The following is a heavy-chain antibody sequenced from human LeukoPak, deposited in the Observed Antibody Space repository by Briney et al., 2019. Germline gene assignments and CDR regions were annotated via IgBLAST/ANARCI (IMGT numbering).Heavy chain of an antibody. Sequence: SQTLSLTCTVSGGSTSSGGYYWSWIRQPPGKGLEWIGYIYHSGSTYYNPSLKSRVTISVDRSKNQFSLKLSSVTAADTAVYYCARGRMSSDFDYWGQGTLVTVSS. CDR1: GGSTSSGGYY. J-gene: IGHJ4*02. V-gene: IGHV4-30-2*01. CDR3: ARGRMSSDFDY. D-gene: IGHD2-15*01. CDR2: IYHSGST.